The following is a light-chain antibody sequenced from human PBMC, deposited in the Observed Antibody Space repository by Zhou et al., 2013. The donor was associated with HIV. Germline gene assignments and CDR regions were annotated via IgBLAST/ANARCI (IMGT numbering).Light chain of an antibody. Sequence: DIQMTQSPSTLSASVGDRVTITCRASQNVGSYLAWYQQKRGEAPKLLIYKASSLESGVPSRFSGSGSGTDFTLTISSLQPGDFATYYCHQFDSFPWTFGQGTKVEIK. V-gene: IGKV1-5*03. CDR1: QNVGSY. CDR2: KAS. CDR3: HQFDSFPWT. J-gene: IGKJ1*01.